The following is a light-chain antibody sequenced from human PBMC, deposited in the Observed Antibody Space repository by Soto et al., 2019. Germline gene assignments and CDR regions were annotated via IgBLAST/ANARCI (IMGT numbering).Light chain of an antibody. CDR1: QRISTN. J-gene: IGKJ1*01. CDR3: QHYNNWPAWT. V-gene: IGKV3D-15*01. CDR2: GAS. Sequence: EIVMTQYPATLSVSPGERSTLSCMASQRISTNLAWYQHKRGQAPRLLIYGASTRATGIPARFSGSGSETEFTLTITSLQSEDFAVYYCQHYNNWPAWTVGQGTKVEIK.